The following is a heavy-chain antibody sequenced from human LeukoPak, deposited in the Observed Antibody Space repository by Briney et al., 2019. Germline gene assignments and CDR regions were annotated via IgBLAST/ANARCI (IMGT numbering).Heavy chain of an antibody. CDR2: IRYDGGVT. D-gene: IGHD4-17*01. J-gene: IGHJ4*02. CDR1: GFAISNFW. CDR3: VRNDYLSY. V-gene: IGHV3-74*03. Sequence: GGSLRLSCAASGFAISNFWMHWVRQAPGKGLVWVARIRYDGGVTMYADSVKGRFIISRDNAKNTLYLQMDSLRVEDTAVYYCVRNDYLSYWGQGALVTVSS.